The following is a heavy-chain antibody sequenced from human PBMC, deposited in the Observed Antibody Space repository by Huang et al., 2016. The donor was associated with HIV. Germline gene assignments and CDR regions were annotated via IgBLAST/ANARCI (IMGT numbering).Heavy chain of an antibody. V-gene: IGHV3-21*02. CDR2: IGRDSSYI. CDR3: AYQQWLVGGLNH. CDR1: GFAFSSYG. D-gene: IGHD6-19*01. J-gene: IGHJ5*02. Sequence: EVELVESGGGLVKPGGSLRLSCAASGFAFSSYGMNWVRQAPGKGIELVAFIGRDSSYIYYADSVKGRVTISRDNAKSSIDLQLDSLRAEDTAVYYCAYQQWLVGGLNHWGQGTLVVVSS.